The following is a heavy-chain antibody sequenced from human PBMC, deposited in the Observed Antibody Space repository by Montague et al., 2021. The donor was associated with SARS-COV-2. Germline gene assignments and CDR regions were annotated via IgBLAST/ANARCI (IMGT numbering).Heavy chain of an antibody. CDR3: ARHSGRATIFGVVIIPDAFDI. CDR2: IYYSGST. Sequence: SETLSLTCTVSGSSISSSSYYWGWIHQPPGKGLEWIGRIYYSGSTYYNPSLKSRVTISADTSKNQFSLKLSSVTAADTAVYSGARHSGRATIFGVVIIPDAFDIWGKGTMVTVSS. J-gene: IGHJ3*02. D-gene: IGHD3-3*01. CDR1: GSSISSSSYY. V-gene: IGHV4-39*01.